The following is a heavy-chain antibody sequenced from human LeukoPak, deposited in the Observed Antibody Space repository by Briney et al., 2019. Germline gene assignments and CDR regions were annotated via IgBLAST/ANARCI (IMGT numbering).Heavy chain of an antibody. J-gene: IGHJ4*02. V-gene: IGHV4-38-2*02. D-gene: IGHD6-13*01. Sequence: RPSETLSLTCTVSGYSISSGYYWGWIRQPPGKGLEWIGSIYHSGSTYYNPSLKSRVTISVDTSKNQFSLKLSSVTAADTAVYYCARLFGGSIAAAGDFDYWGQGTLVTVSS. CDR1: GYSISSGYY. CDR3: ARLFGGSIAAAGDFDY. CDR2: IYHSGST.